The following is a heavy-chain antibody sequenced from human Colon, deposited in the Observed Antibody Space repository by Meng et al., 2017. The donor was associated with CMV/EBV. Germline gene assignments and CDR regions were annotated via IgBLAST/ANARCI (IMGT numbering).Heavy chain of an antibody. Sequence: VSGADLSGYDRSWIRQPPGKGLEWIGEINQSGRTNCNQSLKSRVAISLGTSGNQFSLKVKSVTAADTAVYYCARGRSIVGATYIDYWGQGTLVTVSS. CDR1: GADLSGYD. D-gene: IGHD1-26*01. CDR3: ARGRSIVGATYIDY. V-gene: IGHV4-34*01. CDR2: INQSGRT. J-gene: IGHJ4*02.